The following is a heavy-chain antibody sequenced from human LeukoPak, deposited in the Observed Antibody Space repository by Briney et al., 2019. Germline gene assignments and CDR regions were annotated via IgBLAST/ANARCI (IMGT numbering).Heavy chain of an antibody. V-gene: IGHV1-2*06. D-gene: IGHD5-24*01. CDR3: ARGDGLDGYQPYYYYSYMDV. J-gene: IGHJ6*03. CDR2: INPNSGGT. CDR1: GYTFTGYY. Sequence: ASVKVSCKASGYTFTGYYMHWVRQAPGQGLEWMGRINPNSGGTNYAQKFQGRVTMTRDTSISTAYMALSRLRSDDPAVYYCARGDGLDGYQPYYYYSYMDVWGKGTTVTVSS.